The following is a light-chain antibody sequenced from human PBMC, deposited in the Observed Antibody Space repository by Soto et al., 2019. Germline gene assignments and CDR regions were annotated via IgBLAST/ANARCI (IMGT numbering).Light chain of an antibody. CDR1: QSVMSCY. J-gene: IGKJ1*01. CDR2: GAC. V-gene: IGKV3-20*01. CDR3: QYYHTSPRT. Sequence: EIVLTQSPGTLSLSPGERATLSCRSSQSVMSCYIAWYQQKRGQATSRLFDGACISATGIAGRFSGRGAGTDFTTTSRLVEPEYSAQYYRQYYHTSPRTFGQGTKVDI.